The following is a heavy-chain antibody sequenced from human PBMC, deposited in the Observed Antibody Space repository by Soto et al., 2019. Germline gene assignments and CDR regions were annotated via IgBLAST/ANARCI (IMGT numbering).Heavy chain of an antibody. CDR2: IYYSGST. Sequence: QVQLQESGPGLVKPSQTLSLTCTVSGGSISSGDYYWSWIRQPPGKGLEWIGYIYYSGSTYYNPSLKSRVTISVDTSKNQFSLKLSSATAADTAVYYCARAKLVVVRRNYYFDYWGQGTLVTVSS. CDR3: ARAKLVVVRRNYYFDY. J-gene: IGHJ4*02. CDR1: GGSISSGDYY. V-gene: IGHV4-30-4*01. D-gene: IGHD3-22*01.